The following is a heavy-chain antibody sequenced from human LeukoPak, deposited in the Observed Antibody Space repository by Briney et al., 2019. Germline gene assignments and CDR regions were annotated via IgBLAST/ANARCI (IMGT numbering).Heavy chain of an antibody. CDR2: IRSKANSYAT. Sequence: GGSLRLSCAASGFTFSGSAMHWVRQASGKGLEWVGRIRSKANSYATAYAASVKGRFTISRDDSKNTAYLQMNSLKTEDTAVYYCTRYRDGYPEPFDYWGQGTLVTVSS. CDR1: GFTFSGSA. D-gene: IGHD5-24*01. CDR3: TRYRDGYPEPFDY. J-gene: IGHJ4*02. V-gene: IGHV3-73*01.